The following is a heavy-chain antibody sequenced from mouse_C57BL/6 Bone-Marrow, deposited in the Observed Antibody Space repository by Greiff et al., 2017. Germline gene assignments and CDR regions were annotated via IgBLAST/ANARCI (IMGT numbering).Heavy chain of an antibody. CDR2: ISNGGGST. J-gene: IGHJ1*03. CDR1: GFTFSDYY. CDR3: ANQDLGKGWYFDV. D-gene: IGHD4-1*01. Sequence: EVQGVESGGGLVQPGGSLKLSCAASGFTFSDYYMYWVRQTPEKRLEWVAYISNGGGSTDYPDTVKGRFTITSDNAKTTLYLQLSRLKSGVTAVYYCANQDLGKGWYFDVWGTGTTVTVSS. V-gene: IGHV5-12*01.